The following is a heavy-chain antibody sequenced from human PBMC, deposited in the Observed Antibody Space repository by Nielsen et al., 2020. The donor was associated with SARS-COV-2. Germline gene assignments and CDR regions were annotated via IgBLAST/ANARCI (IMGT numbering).Heavy chain of an antibody. CDR1: GGSISSYY. CDR2: IYYSGST. D-gene: IGHD2-8*01. V-gene: IGHV4-59*13. J-gene: IGHJ6*02. Sequence: GSLRLSCTVSGGSISSYYWSWIRQPPGKGLEWIGYIYYSGSTNYNPSLKSRVTISVDTSKNQFSLKLSSVTAADTAVYYCASPPGVTHPYYYGMDVWGQGTTVTVSS. CDR3: ASPPGVTHPYYYGMDV.